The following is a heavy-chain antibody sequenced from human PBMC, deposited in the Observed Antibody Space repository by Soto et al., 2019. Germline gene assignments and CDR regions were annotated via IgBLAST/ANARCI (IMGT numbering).Heavy chain of an antibody. CDR2: IYDNGTT. CDR3: VRPLPSGRNYGLDV. Sequence: EVQLVESGGGLIQPGGSLRLSCAASGLTVSNAYMAWVRQAPGMGLEWVSVIYDNGTTYYADSVKGRFTISRDTSTNTLSRQMDSLIAEDTAVYYCVRPLPSGRNYGLDVWGQGTTVTVSS. V-gene: IGHV3-53*01. J-gene: IGHJ6*02. D-gene: IGHD3-10*01. CDR1: GLTVSNAY.